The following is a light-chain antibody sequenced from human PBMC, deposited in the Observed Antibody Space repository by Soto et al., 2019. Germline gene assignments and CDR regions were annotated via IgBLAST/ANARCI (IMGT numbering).Light chain of an antibody. CDR2: GAS. Sequence: EIVMTQSPATLSVSPGERATLSCRASQSVSSNLAWYQQKPGQAPRLLIYGASTRATGIPARFSGSGSGTEFTLTISSLQSEDFAVYYCQQRSNWTPITLGQGTRLEI. CDR1: QSVSSN. J-gene: IGKJ5*01. V-gene: IGKV3-15*01. CDR3: QQRSNWTPIT.